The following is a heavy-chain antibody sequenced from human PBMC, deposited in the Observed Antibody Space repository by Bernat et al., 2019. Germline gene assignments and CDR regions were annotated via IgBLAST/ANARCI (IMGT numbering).Heavy chain of an antibody. J-gene: IGHJ3*02. Sequence: QLQLQESGPGLVKSSETLSLTCTVSGGSIISSNYYWGWIRQPPGKGLEWVGSLYYSGSTYYNPSLKSRVTISVDTSKNQFSLKLSSVTAADPAVYYCARTNGVYDAFDIWGQGTMATVSS. D-gene: IGHD4-17*01. CDR3: ARTNGVYDAFDI. CDR1: GGSIISSNYY. V-gene: IGHV4-39*01. CDR2: LYYSGST.